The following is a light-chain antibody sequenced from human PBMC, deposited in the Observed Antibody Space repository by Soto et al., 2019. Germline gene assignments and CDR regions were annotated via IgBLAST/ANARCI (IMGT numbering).Light chain of an antibody. CDR2: SNN. V-gene: IGLV1-44*01. J-gene: IGLJ3*02. Sequence: QSVLTQPPSTSGTPGQRVTISCSGSSSNIGSNTVNWYQQLPGTAPKLLIYSNNQRPSGVPDRFSVSKSGTSASLAISGLQSEDEADYYCAAWDDSLWVFGGGTKLTV. CDR3: AAWDDSLWV. CDR1: SSNIGSNT.